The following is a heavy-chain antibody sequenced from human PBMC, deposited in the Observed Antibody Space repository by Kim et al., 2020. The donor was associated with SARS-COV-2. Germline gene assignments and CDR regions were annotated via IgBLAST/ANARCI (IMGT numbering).Heavy chain of an antibody. J-gene: IGHJ2*01. CDR3: ARVAAVGHVDTAMVKVWYFDL. CDR1: GYTFTSYY. V-gene: IGHV1-46*01. D-gene: IGHD5-18*01. Sequence: ASVKVSCKASGYTFTSYYMHWVRQAPGQGLEWMGIINPSGGSTSYAQKFQGRVTMTRDTSTSTVYMELSSLRSEDTAVYYCARVAAVGHVDTAMVKVWYFDLWGRGTLVPVSS. CDR2: INPSGGST.